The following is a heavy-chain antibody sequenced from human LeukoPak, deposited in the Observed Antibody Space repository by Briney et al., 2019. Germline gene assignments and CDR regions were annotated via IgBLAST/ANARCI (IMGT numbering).Heavy chain of an antibody. D-gene: IGHD5/OR15-5a*01. CDR2: INPNSGGT. CDR3: ARDPPVSTLSAFDY. CDR1: GYTFTGYY. Sequence: GASVTVSCKASGYTFTGYYMHWVRQAPGQGLEWMGWINPNSGGTNYAQKFQGRVTMTRDTSISTAYMELSRLRSDDTAVYYCARDPPVSTLSAFDYWGQGTLVTVSS. V-gene: IGHV1-2*02. J-gene: IGHJ4*02.